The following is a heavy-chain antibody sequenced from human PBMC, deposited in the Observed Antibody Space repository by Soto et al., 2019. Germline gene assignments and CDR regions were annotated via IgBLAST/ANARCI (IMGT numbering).Heavy chain of an antibody. V-gene: IGHV3-66*01. CDR3: ASGYCSSGSCYPYYFDY. CDR1: GFTVSSNY. D-gene: IGHD2-15*01. CDR2: IYSGGST. J-gene: IGHJ4*02. Sequence: GGSLRLSCAASGFTVSSNYMSWVRQAPGKGLEWVSVIYSGGSTYYADSVKGRFTISRDNSKNTLYLQMNSLRAEDTAVYYCASGYCSSGSCYPYYFDYWGQGILVTVSS.